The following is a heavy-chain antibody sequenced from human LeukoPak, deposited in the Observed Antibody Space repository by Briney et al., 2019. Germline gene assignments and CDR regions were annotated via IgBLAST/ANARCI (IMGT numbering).Heavy chain of an antibody. CDR1: GGSISSSSYY. CDR3: ASIPGYSSGGYYYYYMDV. Sequence: SETLSLTCTVSGGSISSSSYYWGWIRQPPGKGLEWIGSIYYSGSTYYNPSLKSRVTISVGTSKNQFSLKLSSVTAADTAVYYCASIPGYSSGGYYYYYMDVWGKGTTVTVSS. V-gene: IGHV4-39*01. D-gene: IGHD6-19*01. CDR2: IYYSGST. J-gene: IGHJ6*03.